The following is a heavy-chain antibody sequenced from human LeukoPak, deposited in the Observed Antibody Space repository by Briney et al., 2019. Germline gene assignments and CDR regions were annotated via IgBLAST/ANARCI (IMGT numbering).Heavy chain of an antibody. D-gene: IGHD2-2*01. J-gene: IGHJ5*02. Sequence: PGGSLRLSCAASGFTFSSYAMHWVRQAPGKGLEWVAVISYDGSNKYYADSVKGRFTISRDNSKNTLYLQMNSLRAEDTAVYYCARDRDEGIVVVPAAMKGLDPWGQGTLVTVSS. CDR3: ARDRDEGIVVVPAAMKGLDP. CDR1: GFTFSSYA. V-gene: IGHV3-30*04. CDR2: ISYDGSNK.